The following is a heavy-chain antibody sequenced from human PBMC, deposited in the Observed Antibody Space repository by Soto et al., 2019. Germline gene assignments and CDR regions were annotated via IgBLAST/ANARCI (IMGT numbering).Heavy chain of an antibody. CDR2: IIPIFGTA. CDR3: ASGKDRDAFDI. D-gene: IGHD1-26*01. Sequence: ASVKVSCKASGGTFSSYAISWVRQAPGQGLEWMGGIIPIFGTANYAQKFQGRVTITADESTSTAYMELSSLRSEDTAVYYCASGKDRDAFDIWGQGTMVTVSS. V-gene: IGHV1-69*13. CDR1: GGTFSSYA. J-gene: IGHJ3*02.